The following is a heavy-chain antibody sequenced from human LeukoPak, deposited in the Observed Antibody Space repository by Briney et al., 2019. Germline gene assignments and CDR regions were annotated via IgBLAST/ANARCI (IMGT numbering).Heavy chain of an antibody. D-gene: IGHD4-17*01. CDR3: ARKDYGDNLDY. J-gene: IGHJ4*02. Sequence: SETLSLTCTVSGGSISSGGYYWSWIRQPPGKGLEWIGYIYHSGSTYYNPSLKSRVTISVDRSKNQFSLKLSSVTAADTAVYYCARKDYGDNLDYWGQGTLVTVSS. V-gene: IGHV4-30-2*01. CDR2: IYHSGST. CDR1: GGSISSGGYY.